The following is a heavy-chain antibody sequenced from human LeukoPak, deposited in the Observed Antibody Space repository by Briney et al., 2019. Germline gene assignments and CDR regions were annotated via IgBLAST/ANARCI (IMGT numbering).Heavy chain of an antibody. D-gene: IGHD2-15*01. CDR2: INSNSGGT. V-gene: IGHV1-2*02. CDR3: AREKVEGANWFDP. J-gene: IGHJ5*02. CDR1: GCTFTGYY. Sequence: ASVKVSCKASGCTFTGYYMHWVRQAPGQGLEWMGWINSNSGGTNYAQKFQGRVTMTRDTSISTVYMELSRLRSDDTAVYYCAREKVEGANWFDPWGQGTLVTVFS.